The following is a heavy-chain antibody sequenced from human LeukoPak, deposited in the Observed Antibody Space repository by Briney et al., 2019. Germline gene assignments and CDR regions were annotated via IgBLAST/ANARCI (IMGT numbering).Heavy chain of an antibody. J-gene: IGHJ4*02. CDR1: GYTFTSYA. V-gene: IGHV7-4-1*02. Sequence: EASVKVSCKASGYTFTSYAMNWVRQAPGQGLEWMGWINTNTGNPTYAQGFIGRFVFSLDTSVSTAYLQISSLKAEDTAVYYCASRGVRGVIVDWGQGTLVTVSS. CDR3: ASRGVRGVIVD. D-gene: IGHD3-10*02. CDR2: INTNTGNP.